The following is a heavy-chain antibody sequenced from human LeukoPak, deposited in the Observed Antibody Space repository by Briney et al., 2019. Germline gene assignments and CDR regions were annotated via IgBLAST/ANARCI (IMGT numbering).Heavy chain of an antibody. CDR2: IYPGDSDT. V-gene: IGHV5-51*01. CDR3: ARLDCTNGVCYYKRIAAAGTPDY. J-gene: IGHJ4*02. Sequence: GESLKISCKGSGYSFTSYWIGWVRQMPGKGLEWMGIIYPGDSDTRYSPSFQGQVTISADKSISTAYLQWSSLKASDTAMYYCARLDCTNGVCYYKRIAAAGTPDYWSQGTLVTVSS. CDR1: GYSFTSYW. D-gene: IGHD2-8*01.